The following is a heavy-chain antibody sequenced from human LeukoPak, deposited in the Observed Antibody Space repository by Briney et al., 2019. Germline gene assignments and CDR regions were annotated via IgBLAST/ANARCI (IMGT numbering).Heavy chain of an antibody. Sequence: ASVKVSCKASGYTFTSYYMHWVRQAPGQGLEWMGIINPSGGSTSYAQKFQGRVTMTRDTSTSTVYMELSSLRSEDTAVYYCARSPRADYRGNWFDPWGQGTLVTVSS. V-gene: IGHV1-46*01. J-gene: IGHJ5*02. CDR2: INPSGGST. CDR1: GYTFTSYY. CDR3: ARSPRADYRGNWFDP. D-gene: IGHD4-11*01.